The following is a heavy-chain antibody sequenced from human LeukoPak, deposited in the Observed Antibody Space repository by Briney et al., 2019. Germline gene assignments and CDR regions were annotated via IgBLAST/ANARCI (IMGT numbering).Heavy chain of an antibody. CDR2: IYTSGST. CDR1: GGSISSYY. J-gene: IGHJ6*03. V-gene: IGHV4-4*07. D-gene: IGHD3-3*01. Sequence: PSETLSLTCTVSGGSISSYYWSWIRQPAGKGLEWIGRIYTSGSTNYNPSLKSRVTISVDTSKNQFSLKLSSVTAADTAVYYCTRRDDFWSGPLRDYYYMDVWGKGTTVTVSS. CDR3: TRRDDFWSGPLRDYYYMDV.